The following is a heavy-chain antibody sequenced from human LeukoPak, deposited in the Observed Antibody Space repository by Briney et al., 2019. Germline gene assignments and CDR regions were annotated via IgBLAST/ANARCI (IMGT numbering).Heavy chain of an antibody. CDR3: AKDRGYYAPFDY. CDR1: GFTFSSYG. J-gene: IGHJ4*02. Sequence: GRSLRLSCAASGFTFSSYGMHWVRQAPGKGLGWVAVISYDGSNKYYADSVKGRFTISRDNSKNTLYLQMNSLRAEDTAVYYCAKDRGYYAPFDYWGQGTLVTVSS. V-gene: IGHV3-30*18. D-gene: IGHD3-10*01. CDR2: ISYDGSNK.